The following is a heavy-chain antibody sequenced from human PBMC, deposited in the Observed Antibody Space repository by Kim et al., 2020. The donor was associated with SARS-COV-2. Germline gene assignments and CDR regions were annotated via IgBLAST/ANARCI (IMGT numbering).Heavy chain of an antibody. J-gene: IGHJ3*02. CDR3: ETEWELPHPDAFDI. Sequence: ESVKGRFTISRDNSKNTLYLQMNSLRAEDTAVYYCETEWELPHPDAFDIWGQGTMVTVSS. V-gene: IGHV3-23*01. D-gene: IGHD1-26*01.